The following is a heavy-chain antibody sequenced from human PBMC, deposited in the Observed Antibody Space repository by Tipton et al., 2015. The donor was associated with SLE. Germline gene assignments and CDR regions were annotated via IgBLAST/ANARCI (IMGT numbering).Heavy chain of an antibody. V-gene: IGHV4-59*12. D-gene: IGHD6-6*01. Sequence: TLSLTCTVSGGSISSYFWTWIRQPPGKGLEWIGHIFYTGSTRYNPSLKSRVTISVDTSKSQIFLKMSSVTAADTAVYYCARDPRYSSSSGGDWGQGTLVTVSS. CDR2: IFYTGST. J-gene: IGHJ1*01. CDR1: GGSISSYF. CDR3: ARDPRYSSSSGGD.